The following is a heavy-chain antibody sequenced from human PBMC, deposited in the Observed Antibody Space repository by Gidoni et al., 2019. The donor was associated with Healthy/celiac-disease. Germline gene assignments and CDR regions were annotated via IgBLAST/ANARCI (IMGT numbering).Heavy chain of an antibody. CDR2: MSAYNGNT. Sequence: QVQLVQSGAEVKKPGASVQVSCKASGYTFTSYGLSWVRQAPGQGLEWMGWMSAYNGNTNYAQKLQGRVTMTTDTSTSTAYMELRSLRSDDTAVYYCARARVGATTPLGWFDPWGQGTLVTVSS. CDR1: GYTFTSYG. D-gene: IGHD1-26*01. CDR3: ARARVGATTPLGWFDP. J-gene: IGHJ5*02. V-gene: IGHV1-18*01.